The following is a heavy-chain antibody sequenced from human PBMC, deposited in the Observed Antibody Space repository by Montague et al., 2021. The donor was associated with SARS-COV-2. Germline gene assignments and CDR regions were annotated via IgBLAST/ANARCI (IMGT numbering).Heavy chain of an antibody. J-gene: IGHJ6*03. Sequence: SETLSLTCAVHGGSFSTYSSHWIRHPPGKGLEWIWEIQHGCSTNYNPSFKSRVTTSADPPKNQFSRKLTSVAAADTAVYYCARLGDGVVPSPILGVGPYYSYYYMDVWGTGTTVTVSS. CDR2: IQHGCST. CDR3: ARLGDGVVPSPILGVGPYYSYYYMDV. CDR1: GGSFSTYS. D-gene: IGHD3-10*01. V-gene: IGHV4-34*01.